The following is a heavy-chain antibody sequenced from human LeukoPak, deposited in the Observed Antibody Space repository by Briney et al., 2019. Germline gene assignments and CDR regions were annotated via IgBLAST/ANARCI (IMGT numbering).Heavy chain of an antibody. CDR3: AKGRMINSGAFDI. Sequence: PGGSLRPSCAASGFTFSSYAMSWVRQAPGKGLEWVSAISGSGGSTYYADSVKGRFTISRDNSKNTLYLQMNSLRAEDTAVYYCAKGRMINSGAFDIWGQGTMVTVSS. J-gene: IGHJ3*02. CDR2: ISGSGGST. D-gene: IGHD3-22*01. CDR1: GFTFSSYA. V-gene: IGHV3-23*01.